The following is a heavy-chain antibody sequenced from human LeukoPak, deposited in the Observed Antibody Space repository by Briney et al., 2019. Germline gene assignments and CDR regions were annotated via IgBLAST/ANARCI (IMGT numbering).Heavy chain of an antibody. Sequence: SETLSLTCAVYGGSFSGYYWSWIRQPPGKGLEWIGEINHSGSTNYNPSLKSRVTISVDTSKNQFSLKLSSVTAADTAVYYCASGRDGYNPFDYWGQGTLVTVSS. V-gene: IGHV4-34*01. D-gene: IGHD5-24*01. CDR3: ASGRDGYNPFDY. J-gene: IGHJ4*02. CDR1: GGSFSGYY. CDR2: INHSGST.